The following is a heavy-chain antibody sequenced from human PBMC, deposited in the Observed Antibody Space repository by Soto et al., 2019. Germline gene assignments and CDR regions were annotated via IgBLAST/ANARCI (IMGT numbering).Heavy chain of an antibody. D-gene: IGHD1-26*01. CDR3: ALRDGADNWFDP. J-gene: IGHJ5*02. CDR2: IYWNDDK. CDR1: GFSLSTSGVG. V-gene: IGHV2-5*01. Sequence: SGPTLVNPTHTLTLTCTFSGFSLSTSGVGVGWIRQPPGKALEWLALIYWNDDKRYSTSLKSRLTITKDTSKNQVVLTMTNMDPVDTATYYCALRDGADNWFDPWGQGTLVTVSS.